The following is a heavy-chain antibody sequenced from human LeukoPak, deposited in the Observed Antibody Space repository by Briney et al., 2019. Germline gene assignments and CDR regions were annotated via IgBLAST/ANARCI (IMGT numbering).Heavy chain of an antibody. CDR3: ARAGYGDPDFDY. CDR2: IYHSGNT. D-gene: IGHD4-17*01. Sequence: SETLSLTCTVSGYSISTSYYWGWIRQPPGKGLEWIGSIYHSGNTYYNPSLKSRATISVDTTKNQFSLKLNSVTAADTAVYYCARAGYGDPDFDYWGQGTLVPVPS. J-gene: IGHJ4*02. CDR1: GYSISTSYY. V-gene: IGHV4-38-2*02.